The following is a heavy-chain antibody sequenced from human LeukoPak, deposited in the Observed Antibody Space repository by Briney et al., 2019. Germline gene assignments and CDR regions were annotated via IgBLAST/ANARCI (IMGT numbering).Heavy chain of an antibody. D-gene: IGHD1-1*01. CDR3: ARNDYYYYYMDV. V-gene: IGHV1-18*01. CDR1: GYTFTSYG. CDR2: ISAYNGNT. J-gene: IGHJ6*03. Sequence: ASVKVSCKASGYTFTSYGISWVRQAPGQGLEWMGWISAYNGNTNYAQKLQGRVTMTTDTSTSTAYMELRSLRSDDTAVYYRARNDYYYYYMDVWGKGTTVTVSS.